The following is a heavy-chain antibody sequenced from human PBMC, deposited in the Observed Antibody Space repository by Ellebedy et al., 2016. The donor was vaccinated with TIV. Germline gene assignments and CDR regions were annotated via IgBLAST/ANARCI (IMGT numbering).Heavy chain of an antibody. V-gene: IGHV3-21*01. CDR2: ISSSGNYR. D-gene: IGHD1-1*01. CDR1: GFTFSDYS. CDR3: AREKSGHKWNDGFDS. Sequence: PGGSLRLSCAASGFTFSDYSMNWVRQAPGKGLEWVSSISSSGNYRYHGDSVKGRFTTSRDNAKNSLYLQMNSLRAEDTAVYYCAREKSGHKWNDGFDSWGQGTLVTVSS. J-gene: IGHJ4*02.